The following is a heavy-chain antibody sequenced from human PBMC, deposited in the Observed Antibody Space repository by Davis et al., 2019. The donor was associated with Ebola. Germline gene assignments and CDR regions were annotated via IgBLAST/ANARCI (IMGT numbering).Heavy chain of an antibody. CDR2: ISAYNGNT. CDR3: ARVPGYSSGWYLFDY. D-gene: IGHD6-19*01. CDR1: GYTFTSYG. V-gene: IGHV1-18*01. J-gene: IGHJ4*02. Sequence: ASVKVSCKASGYTFTSYGISWVRQAPGQGLEWMGWISAYNGNTNYAQKLQGRVTMTTDTSTSTAYMELSSLRSEDTAVYYCARVPGYSSGWYLFDYWGQGTLVTVSS.